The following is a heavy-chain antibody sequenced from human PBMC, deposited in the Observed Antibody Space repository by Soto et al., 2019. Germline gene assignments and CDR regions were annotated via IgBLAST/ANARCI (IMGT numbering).Heavy chain of an antibody. CDR2: ISYDGSNK. CDR1: GFTFSRYG. D-gene: IGHD1-26*01. V-gene: IGHV3-30*18. J-gene: IGHJ5*02. CDR3: AKWSRGSYEP. Sequence: QVQLVESWGVVVQPGRSLRLSCAASGFTFSRYGMHWFRQAPGEGLEWVAVISYDGSNKYYADSVEGRFTISIDNSKNTLYLQMNILRAEETAVYYCAKWSRGSYEPWGQGTLVTVSS.